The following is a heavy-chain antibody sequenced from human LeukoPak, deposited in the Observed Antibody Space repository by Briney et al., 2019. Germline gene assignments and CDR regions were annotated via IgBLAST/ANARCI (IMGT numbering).Heavy chain of an antibody. CDR1: GGSISSSSYY. CDR2: IYYSGST. J-gene: IGHJ4*02. D-gene: IGHD6-13*01. CDR3: ARGSGYSSSWYDFFV. V-gene: IGHV4-39*07. Sequence: PSETLSLTCTVSGGSISSSSYYWGWIRQPPGKGLEWIGSIYYSGSTYYNPSLKSRVTISVDTSKNQFSLKLSSVTAADTAVYYRARGSGYSSSWYDFFVWGQGTLVTVSS.